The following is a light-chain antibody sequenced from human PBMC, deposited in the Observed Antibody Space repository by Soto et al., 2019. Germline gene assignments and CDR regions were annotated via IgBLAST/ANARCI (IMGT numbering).Light chain of an antibody. V-gene: IGKV1-27*01. J-gene: IGKJ3*01. CDR1: QGITNY. Sequence: DIQMTQSPSSLSASVGDRVTITCRASQGITNYLAWYQQKPGKVPKLLIYTASTPQSGVPSRFSGSGSGTDFTLTISRLQPEAVATYYCQHHNSFPFTFGPGTKGDI. CDR2: TAS. CDR3: QHHNSFPFT.